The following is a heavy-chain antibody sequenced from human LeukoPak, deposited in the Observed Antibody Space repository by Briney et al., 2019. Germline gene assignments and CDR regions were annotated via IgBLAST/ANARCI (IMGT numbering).Heavy chain of an antibody. Sequence: SETLSLTCSVSGVSISGRGYWGWIRQHPGKGLEWIGYIDYSGKTYYKPSLQSRVIISADTSQNQFTLKVSSVTAADTAVYYCATGYGSGWFDAWGQGAVVTVSS. V-gene: IGHV4-31*03. J-gene: IGHJ5*02. D-gene: IGHD3-9*01. CDR3: ATGYGSGWFDA. CDR1: GVSISGRGY. CDR2: IDYSGKT.